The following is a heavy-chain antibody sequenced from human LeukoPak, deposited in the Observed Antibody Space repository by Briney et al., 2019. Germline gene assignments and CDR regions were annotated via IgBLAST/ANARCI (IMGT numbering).Heavy chain of an antibody. D-gene: IGHD3-22*01. Sequence: SETLSLTCTASGGSISSSTVYWGWIRQPPGKGLEWIGGINYSGYTYYNPSLKSRVTISVDTPKNQFSLRLSSVTAADTAVYYCARPGYYDNSGFNFDYWGQGTLVTVSS. CDR3: ARPGYYDNSGFNFDY. J-gene: IGHJ4*02. CDR2: INYSGYT. CDR1: GGSISSSTVY. V-gene: IGHV4-39*01.